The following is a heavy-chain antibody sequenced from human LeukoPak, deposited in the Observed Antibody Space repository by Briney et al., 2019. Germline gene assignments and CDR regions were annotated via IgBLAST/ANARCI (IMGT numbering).Heavy chain of an antibody. CDR2: IYTSGST. V-gene: IGHV4-61*02. J-gene: IGHJ4*02. CDR1: GGSISSGSYY. CDR3: ARDPTYYDFWSGYFDY. D-gene: IGHD3-3*01. Sequence: SQTLSLTCTVSGGSISSGSYYWSWIRQPAGKGLEWIVRIYTSGSTNYNPSLKSRVTISVDTSKNQFSLKLSSVTAADTAVYYCARDPTYYDFWSGYFDYWGQGTLVTVSS.